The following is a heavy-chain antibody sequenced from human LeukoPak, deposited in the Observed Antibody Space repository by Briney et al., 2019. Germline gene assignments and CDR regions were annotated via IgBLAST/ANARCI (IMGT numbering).Heavy chain of an antibody. V-gene: IGHV1-18*01. CDR1: GYTFSSHG. CDR2: ISANSGDT. CDR3: ARDKRYAFDN. J-gene: IGHJ4*02. D-gene: IGHD3-9*01. Sequence: ASVKVSCKTAGYTFSSHGISWVRQAPGQGLEWMGWISANSGDTKFAQKFQGRVTMTTETSTNTAYMELRRLRFEDTATYYCARDKRYAFDNWGQGTLVSVSS.